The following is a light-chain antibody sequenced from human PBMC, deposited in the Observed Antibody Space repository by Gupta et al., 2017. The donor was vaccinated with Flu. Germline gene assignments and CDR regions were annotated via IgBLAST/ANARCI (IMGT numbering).Light chain of an antibody. J-gene: IGLJ1*01. CDR3: CSYAGVNSYV. V-gene: IGLV2-23*01. Sequence: QSALTQHASVSGYPGQSLTISCTGTSSDVGSINLVSWYQQYPGKAPILMIYEGSKWPSGVSNRFSGSKSGNTASLTISGLKADDEADYYGCSYAGVNSYVFGSGTTVTVL. CDR2: EGS. CDR1: SSDVGSINL.